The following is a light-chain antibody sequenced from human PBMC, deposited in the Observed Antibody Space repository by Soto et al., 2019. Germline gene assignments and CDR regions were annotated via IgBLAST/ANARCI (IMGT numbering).Light chain of an antibody. J-gene: IGKJ4*01. CDR2: GAS. Sequence: EIVLTQSPGTLSLSPGERATLSCRASQSVSSSFSAWYQQKPGQAPRLLMYGASTRATGIPDWFSGSGSGTDFRLTISRLEPEDFAVYYCQQYGSSPLTFGGGTKVEIK. CDR3: QQYGSSPLT. V-gene: IGKV3-20*01. CDR1: QSVSSSF.